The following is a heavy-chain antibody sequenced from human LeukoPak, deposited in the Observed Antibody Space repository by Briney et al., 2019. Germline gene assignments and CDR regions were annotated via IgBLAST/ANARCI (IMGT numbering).Heavy chain of an antibody. CDR2: ISSSGSTI. J-gene: IGHJ6*03. D-gene: IGHD5-18*01. CDR3: ARDHKGYSYGYRGGYSDYYYMDV. Sequence: GGSLRLSCAASGFTFSSYEMNWVRQAPGKGLEWVSYISSSGSTIYYADSVKGRFTISRDNAKNSLYLQMNSLRAEDTAVYYCARDHKGYSYGYRGGYSDYYYMDVWGKGTTVTVSS. CDR1: GFTFSSYE. V-gene: IGHV3-48*03.